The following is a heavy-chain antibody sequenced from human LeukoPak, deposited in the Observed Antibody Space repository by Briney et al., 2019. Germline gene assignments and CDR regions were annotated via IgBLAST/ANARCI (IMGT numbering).Heavy chain of an antibody. J-gene: IGHJ4*02. D-gene: IGHD4-23*01. CDR3: ARGRYGGYFDC. CDR2: IENSGRT. Sequence: ASETLSLTCIVSGGSITRDYWSWIRQPPGKGLEGIGYIENSGRTEYNPSIMRRITISVDTSKIQFSLMLSPVTAADTAVYYCARGRYGGYFDCWGQGTLVTVSS. CDR1: GGSITRDY. V-gene: IGHV4-59*01.